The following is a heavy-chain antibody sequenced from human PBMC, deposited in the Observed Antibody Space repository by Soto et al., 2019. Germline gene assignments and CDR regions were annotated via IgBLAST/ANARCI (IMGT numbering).Heavy chain of an antibody. CDR2: ISYDGSNK. CDR3: AKVLGSYTLFDY. Sequence: QVQLVESGGGVVQPGRSLRLSCAASGFTFSSYGMHWVRQAPGKGLEWVAVISYDGSNKYYADSVKGRFTISRDNSKNTLYLQMNSLRAEDTAVYYCAKVLGSYTLFDYWGQGTLVTVSS. CDR1: GFTFSSYG. D-gene: IGHD3-16*01. V-gene: IGHV3-30*18. J-gene: IGHJ4*02.